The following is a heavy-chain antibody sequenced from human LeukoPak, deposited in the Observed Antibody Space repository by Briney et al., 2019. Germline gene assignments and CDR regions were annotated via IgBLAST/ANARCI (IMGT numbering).Heavy chain of an antibody. J-gene: IGHJ3*01. D-gene: IGHD2-8*02. V-gene: IGHV4-34*01. CDR3: ARKGFVESTGWRGAFDV. CDR1: RGSFSGYF. CDR2: MNDSGST. Sequence: SETLSLTCDVYRGSFSGYFWGWIRQTPGKGLEWLGEMNDSGSTNYNPSLKSRVTISVAASKNQYSLRLTSVTAADTAVYYCARKGFVESTGWRGAFDVWGQGTMVTVSS.